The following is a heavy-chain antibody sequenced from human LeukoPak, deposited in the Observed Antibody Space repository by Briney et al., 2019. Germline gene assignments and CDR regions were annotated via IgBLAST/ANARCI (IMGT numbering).Heavy chain of an antibody. CDR2: INHSGST. J-gene: IGHJ4*02. CDR3: ARWGGYCSGGSCFETRGDY. CDR1: GGSFSGYY. D-gene: IGHD2-15*01. Sequence: SETLSLTCAVYGGSFSGYYWSWIRQPPGKGLEWIGEINHSGSTNYNPSLKSRVTISVDTSKNQFSLKLSSVTAADTAVYYCARWGGYCSGGSCFETRGDYWGQGTLVTVSS. V-gene: IGHV4-34*01.